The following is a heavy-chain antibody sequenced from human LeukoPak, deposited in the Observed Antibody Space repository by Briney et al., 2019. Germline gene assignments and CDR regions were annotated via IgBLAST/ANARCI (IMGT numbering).Heavy chain of an antibody. J-gene: IGHJ4*02. CDR2: ISPTGSTT. Sequence: GGSLSLSCTASGFSFSGHWMHWARQLPGKGLVWVSRISPTGSTTSYADSVKGRFTVSRDNAKSTLYLQVNNLRAEDTAVYYCARGPNSNWSGLDFWGQGTLLTVSS. CDR1: GFSFSGHW. CDR3: ARGPNSNWSGLDF. V-gene: IGHV3-74*01. D-gene: IGHD6-6*01.